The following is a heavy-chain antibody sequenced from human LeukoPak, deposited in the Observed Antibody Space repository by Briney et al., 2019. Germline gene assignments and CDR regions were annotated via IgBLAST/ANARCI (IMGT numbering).Heavy chain of an antibody. CDR1: GFTFSSYA. CDR3: AIMHPYYDGRVYSVQ. V-gene: IGHV3-23*01. D-gene: IGHD3-22*01. CDR2: ITTSGGSA. J-gene: IGHJ4*02. Sequence: PGGSLRLSCAASGFTFSSYAMSWVRRAPGKGLEWVSGITTSGGSASYADSVKGRFTISRDNPGNTLFMEMHSLRAEDPAFYYCAIMHPYYDGRVYSVQGGQGTRATVS.